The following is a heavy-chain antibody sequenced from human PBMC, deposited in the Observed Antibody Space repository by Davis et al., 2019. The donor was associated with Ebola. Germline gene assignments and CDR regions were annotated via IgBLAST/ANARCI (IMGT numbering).Heavy chain of an antibody. V-gene: IGHV4-34*01. J-gene: IGHJ2*01. CDR1: GGSFTRSY. Sequence: PSETLSLTCAIYGGSFTRSYLSCIRQSPGKGLEWIGEINHSGSSTYTPSLKSRVTLSIDTSKNQFSLNLNSVTAADTAVYYCARGPVVVVSATLYWYFDLWGRGSLVTVSS. CDR3: ARGPVVVVSATLYWYFDL. CDR2: INHSGSS. D-gene: IGHD2-15*01.